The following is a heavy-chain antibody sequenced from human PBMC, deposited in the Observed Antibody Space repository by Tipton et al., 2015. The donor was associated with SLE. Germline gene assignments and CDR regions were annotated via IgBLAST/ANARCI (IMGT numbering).Heavy chain of an antibody. J-gene: IGHJ4*02. CDR3: ARAVEVSGGWVLHDY. CDR1: GGSLSSNY. D-gene: IGHD1-26*01. V-gene: IGHV4-59*01. Sequence: TLYLTCTVSGGSLSSNYWSWIRQCPGKGLEWIGYIHYSGSTHSSPSFMSRATISADTSTNQFSLRVNSVTAADTAVYYCARAVEVSGGWVLHDYWGQGTLVTVSS. CDR2: IHYSGST.